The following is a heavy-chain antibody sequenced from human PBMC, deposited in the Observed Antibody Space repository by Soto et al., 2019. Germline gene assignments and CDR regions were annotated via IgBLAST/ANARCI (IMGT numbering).Heavy chain of an antibody. J-gene: IGHJ4*02. D-gene: IGHD3-22*01. CDR3: AKDDDSSGYYLAY. CDR2: ISYDGSNK. CDR1: GFTFSSYG. V-gene: IGHV3-30*18. Sequence: QVQLVESGGGVVQPGRSLRLSCAASGFTFSSYGMHWVRQAPGKGLEWVAVISYDGSNKYYAESVKGRFTISRDNSKNTLYLQMNSLRAEDTAVYYCAKDDDSSGYYLAYWGQGTLVTVSS.